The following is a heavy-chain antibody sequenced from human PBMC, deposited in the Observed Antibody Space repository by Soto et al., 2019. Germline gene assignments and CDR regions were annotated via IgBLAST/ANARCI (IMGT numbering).Heavy chain of an antibody. D-gene: IGHD5-18*01. V-gene: IGHV6-1*01. J-gene: IGHJ5*02. Sequence: SQTLSLPCAISGDSVSSNSAAWNWIRQSPSRGLEWLGRTYYRSKWYNDYAVSVKSRITINPDTSKNQFSLQLNSVTPEDTAVYYCARDLASDGSYSLYNWFDPWGQGTLVTVSS. CDR1: GDSVSSNSAA. CDR2: TYYRSKWYN. CDR3: ARDLASDGSYSLYNWFDP.